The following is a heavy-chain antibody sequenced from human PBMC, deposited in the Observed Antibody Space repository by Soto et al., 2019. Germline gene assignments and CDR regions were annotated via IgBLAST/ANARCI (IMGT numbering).Heavy chain of an antibody. D-gene: IGHD6-25*01. Sequence: ASVKVSCKASGYTFTSYAMHWVRQAPGQRLEWMGWINAGNGNTKYSQKFQGRVTITRDTSASTAYMELSSLRSEDTAVYYCARADNSGEYYYMDVWGKGTTVTVSS. J-gene: IGHJ6*03. CDR1: GYTFTSYA. CDR2: INAGNGNT. CDR3: ARADNSGEYYYMDV. V-gene: IGHV1-3*01.